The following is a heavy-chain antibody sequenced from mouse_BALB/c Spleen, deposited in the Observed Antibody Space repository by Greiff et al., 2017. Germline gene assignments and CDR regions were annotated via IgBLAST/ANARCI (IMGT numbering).Heavy chain of an antibody. D-gene: IGHD4-1*01. V-gene: IGHV3-8*02. Sequence: EVKVEESGPSLVKPSQTLSLTCSVTGDSITSGYWNWIRKFPGNKLEYMGYISYSGSTYYNPSLKSRISITRDTSKNQYYLQLNSVTTEDTATYYCARYVLGGAWFAYWGQGTLVTVSA. CDR3: ARYVLGGAWFAY. J-gene: IGHJ3*01. CDR2: ISYSGST. CDR1: GDSITSGY.